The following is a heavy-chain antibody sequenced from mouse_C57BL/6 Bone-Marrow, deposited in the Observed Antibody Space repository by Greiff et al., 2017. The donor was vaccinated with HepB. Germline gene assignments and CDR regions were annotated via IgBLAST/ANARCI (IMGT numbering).Heavy chain of an antibody. V-gene: IGHV5-12*01. CDR1: GFTFSDYY. Sequence: EVKLMESGGGLVQPGGSLKLSCAASGFTFSDYYMYWVRQTPEKRLEWVAYISNGGGSTYYPDTVKGRFTISRDNAKNTLYLQMSRLKSEDTAMYYCARQSYGSSFYFDYWGQGTTLTVSS. CDR3: ARQSYGSSFYFDY. J-gene: IGHJ2*01. D-gene: IGHD1-1*01. CDR2: ISNGGGST.